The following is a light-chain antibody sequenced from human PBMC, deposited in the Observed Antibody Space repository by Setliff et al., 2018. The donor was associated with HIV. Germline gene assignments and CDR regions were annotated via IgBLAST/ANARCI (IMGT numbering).Light chain of an antibody. Sequence: ALTQPASVSGSPGQSITISCTGTSSDVGSYNYVSWYQQHPGKAPKLMIYDVSKRPSGVSNRFSGSKSGNTASLTISGLQAEDEADYYCSSYTSSSTYVFGTGTKVTVL. CDR2: DVS. J-gene: IGLJ1*01. CDR1: SSDVGSYNY. V-gene: IGLV2-14*02. CDR3: SSYTSSSTYV.